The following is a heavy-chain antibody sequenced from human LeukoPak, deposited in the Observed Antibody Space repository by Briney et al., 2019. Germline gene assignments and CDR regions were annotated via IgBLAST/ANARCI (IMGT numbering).Heavy chain of an antibody. J-gene: IGHJ4*02. CDR2: ISSSSSYI. Sequence: GGCLRPSCAASGFTFSSYSMNWVRQAPGKGLEWVSSISSSSSYIYYADSVKGRFTISRDNAKNSLYLQMNSLRAEDTAVYYCARMHCSGGSCYSVWYYFDYWGQGTLVTVSS. D-gene: IGHD2-15*01. CDR1: GFTFSSYS. CDR3: ARMHCSGGSCYSVWYYFDY. V-gene: IGHV3-21*01.